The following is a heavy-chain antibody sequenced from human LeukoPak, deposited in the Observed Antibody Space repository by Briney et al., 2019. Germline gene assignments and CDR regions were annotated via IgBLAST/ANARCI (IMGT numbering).Heavy chain of an antibody. Sequence: PGGSLRLSCAASGFTFSSYAMSWVRQAPGKGLEWVSAISGSGGSTYYADSVKGRFTISRDNSKNTLYLQMNSLRAKDTAVYYCAKLPLQDYRGNWFDPWGQGTLVTVSS. CDR3: AKLPLQDYRGNWFDP. D-gene: IGHD4-11*01. CDR1: GFTFSSYA. J-gene: IGHJ5*02. V-gene: IGHV3-23*01. CDR2: ISGSGGST.